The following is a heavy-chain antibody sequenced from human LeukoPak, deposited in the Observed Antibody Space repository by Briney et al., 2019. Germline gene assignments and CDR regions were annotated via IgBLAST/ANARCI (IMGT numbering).Heavy chain of an antibody. Sequence: SETLSLTCTVSGGSISSYYWSWIRQPPGKGLEWIGYIYYSGSTNYNTSLKRRVTISVDTSKNPFSLKLSSVTAADTAVYYCARDRPRDFWSGYYAPVAFDIWGQGTMVTVSS. CDR1: GGSISSYY. CDR2: IYYSGST. J-gene: IGHJ3*02. CDR3: ARDRPRDFWSGYYAPVAFDI. D-gene: IGHD3-3*01. V-gene: IGHV4-59*01.